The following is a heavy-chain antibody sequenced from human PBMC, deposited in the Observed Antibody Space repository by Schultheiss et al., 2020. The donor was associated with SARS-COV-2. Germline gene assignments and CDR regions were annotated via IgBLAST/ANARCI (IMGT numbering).Heavy chain of an antibody. D-gene: IGHD4-11*01. CDR3: ARRRQDTNAYSYFDS. CDR2: IYYSVNT. J-gene: IGHJ4*02. CDR1: GASISSFY. Sequence: SETLSLTCTVSGASISSFYWSWIRQTPGKGLEWIGYIYYSVNTWYNPSLKSRVTISGDTSKNQFSLKLNSVTAADTAVYYCARRRQDTNAYSYFDSWGQRTLVTVAS. V-gene: IGHV4-59*08.